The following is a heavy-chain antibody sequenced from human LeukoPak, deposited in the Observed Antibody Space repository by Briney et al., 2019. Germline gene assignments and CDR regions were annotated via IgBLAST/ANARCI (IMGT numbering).Heavy chain of an antibody. CDR3: AREVVGATTDAFDT. CDR1: GGSISSGSYY. CDR2: IYTSGST. D-gene: IGHD1-26*01. J-gene: IGHJ3*02. Sequence: PSETLSLTCTVSGGSISSGSYYWSWIRQPAGKGLEWIGRIYTSGSTNYNPSLKSRVTISVDTSKNQFSLKLSSVTAADTAVYYCAREVVGATTDAFDTWGQGTMVTVSS. V-gene: IGHV4-61*02.